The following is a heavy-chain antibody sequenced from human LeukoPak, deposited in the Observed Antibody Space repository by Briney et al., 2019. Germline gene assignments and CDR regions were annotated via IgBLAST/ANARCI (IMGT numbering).Heavy chain of an antibody. CDR2: INYSGST. CDR3: VRRGGASSGALDF. Sequence: SETLSLTCTVSGGSISSYYWIWIRQPPGKGLEWIGDINYSGSTNYNPSLKSRVTISVDTSKNRFSLKLSSVTAADTAVYYCVRRGGASSGALDFWGQETLVTVSS. D-gene: IGHD5-18*01. CDR1: GGSISSYY. J-gene: IGHJ4*02. V-gene: IGHV4-59*08.